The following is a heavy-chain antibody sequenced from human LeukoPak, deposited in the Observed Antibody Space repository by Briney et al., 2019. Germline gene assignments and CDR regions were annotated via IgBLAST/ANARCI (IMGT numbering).Heavy chain of an antibody. CDR3: ARTLQCSSTSCPARSYFDY. J-gene: IGHJ4*02. CDR2: ISYDGSNK. CDR1: GFTFSSYG. V-gene: IGHV3-30*03. Sequence: GGSLRLSCAASGFTFSSYGMHWVRQAPGKGLEWVAVISYDGSNKYYADSVKGRFTISRDNSKNTLYLQMNSLRSDDTAVYYCARTLQCSSTSCPARSYFDYWGQGTLVTVSS. D-gene: IGHD2-2*01.